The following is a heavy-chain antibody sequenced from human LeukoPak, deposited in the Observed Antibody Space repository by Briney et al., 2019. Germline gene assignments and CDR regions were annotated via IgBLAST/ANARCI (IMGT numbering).Heavy chain of an antibody. CDR2: IKQDGSEK. CDR1: GFTFSSYW. J-gene: IGHJ3*02. D-gene: IGHD1-26*01. CDR3: ARDRGSYWNAFDI. Sequence: PGGSLRLSCAASGFTFSSYWMSWVRQAPGKGLEWVANIKQDGSEKYYVDSVKGRFTISRDNAKNSLYLQMNSLRAEDTAVYYCARDRGSYWNAFDIWGQGTMVTVSS. V-gene: IGHV3-7*01.